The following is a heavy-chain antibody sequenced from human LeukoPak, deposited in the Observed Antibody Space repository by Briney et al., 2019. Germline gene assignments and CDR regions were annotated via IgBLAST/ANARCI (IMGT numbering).Heavy chain of an antibody. CDR3: ARDRSSSSWYSDFDY. Sequence: ASVKVSCKASGYTFTGYYMHWVRQATGQGLEWIGRINPNSGGTNYAQKFQGRVTMTRDTSISTAYMELSRLRSDDTAVYYCARDRSSSSWYSDFDYWGQGTLVTVSS. D-gene: IGHD6-13*01. CDR1: GYTFTGYY. V-gene: IGHV1-2*06. CDR2: INPNSGGT. J-gene: IGHJ4*02.